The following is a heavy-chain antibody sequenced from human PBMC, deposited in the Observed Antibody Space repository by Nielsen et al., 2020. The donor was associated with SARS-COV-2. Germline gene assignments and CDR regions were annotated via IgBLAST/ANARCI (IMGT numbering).Heavy chain of an antibody. J-gene: IGHJ4*02. Sequence: SETLSLTCTVSGDSISSYYWSWIRQPPGKGLEWIGYIYFNGSPNYNPSLKSRVTISLDTSKSQFSLRLNSVTAADTAVYYCARGKTDYWGQGTLVTVSS. CDR2: IYFNGSP. CDR1: GDSISSYY. CDR3: ARGKTDY. V-gene: IGHV4-59*13.